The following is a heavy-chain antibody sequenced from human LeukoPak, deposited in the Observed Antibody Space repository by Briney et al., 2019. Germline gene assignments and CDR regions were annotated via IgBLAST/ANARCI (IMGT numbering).Heavy chain of an antibody. CDR3: ANPAGIAAAEFDY. V-gene: IGHV3-53*01. CDR2: IYSGGST. D-gene: IGHD6-13*01. CDR1: GFTVSSNY. Sequence: GGSLRLSCAASGFTVSSNYMSWVRQAPGKGLEWVSVIYSGGSTYYADSVKGRFTISRDNSKNTLYLQMNSLRAEDTAVYYCANPAGIAAAEFDYWGQGTLVTVSS. J-gene: IGHJ4*02.